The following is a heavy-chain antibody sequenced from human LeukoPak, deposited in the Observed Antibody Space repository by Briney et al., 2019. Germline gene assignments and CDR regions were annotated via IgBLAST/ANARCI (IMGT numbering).Heavy chain of an antibody. J-gene: IGHJ4*02. D-gene: IGHD3-3*01. Sequence: SETLSLTCTVSGGSISSYYWSWIRQPPGKGLEWIGYIYYSGSTNYNPSLKSRVTISVDTSKNQFSLKLSSVTAADTAVYYCARHLFPKYDFWSGYSTAYYFDYWGQGTLVTVSS. V-gene: IGHV4-59*08. CDR3: ARHLFPKYDFWSGYSTAYYFDY. CDR1: GGSISSYY. CDR2: IYYSGST.